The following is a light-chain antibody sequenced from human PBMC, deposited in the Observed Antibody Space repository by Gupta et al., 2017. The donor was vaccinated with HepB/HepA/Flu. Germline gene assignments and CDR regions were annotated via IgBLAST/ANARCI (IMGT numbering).Light chain of an antibody. J-gene: IGKJ1*01. V-gene: IGKV3-15*01. CDR3: QQYNDWPRT. Sequence: EIVMTQYPATLSVSPGERATVSCRASQSVSSNLACFQQKPGQAPRLLLDGASSRATGIPARFSGSGSGTEFTLTITGLQSEDFAVYYCQQYNDWPRTFGQGTKVEIK. CDR1: QSVSSN. CDR2: GAS.